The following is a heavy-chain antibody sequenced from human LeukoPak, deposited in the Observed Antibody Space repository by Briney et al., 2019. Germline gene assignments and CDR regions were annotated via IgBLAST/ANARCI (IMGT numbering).Heavy chain of an antibody. CDR1: GGSVRSTSYY. V-gene: IGHV4-61*01. D-gene: IGHD3-22*01. Sequence: PSETLSLTCSVSGGSVRSTSYYWSWIRQPPGKALEWIGYIYYTGSTNYNPSLKSRVTISVDTSKNQFSLKLSSVTAADTAVYYCARSGYFDSSGYYYYFDYWGQGTLVTVSS. CDR3: ARSGYFDSSGYYYYFDY. CDR2: IYYTGST. J-gene: IGHJ4*02.